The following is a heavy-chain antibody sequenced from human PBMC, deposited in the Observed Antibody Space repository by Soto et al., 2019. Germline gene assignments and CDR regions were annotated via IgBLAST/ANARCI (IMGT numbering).Heavy chain of an antibody. CDR1: GGTFSSYT. CDR2: IIPILGIA. CDR3: ASSAESGQIAANPPFDY. J-gene: IGHJ4*02. D-gene: IGHD6-6*01. Sequence: GASVKVSCKASGGTFSSYTISWVRQAPGQGLEWMGRIIPILGIANYAQKFQGRVTITADKSTSTAYMELSSLRSEDTAVYYCASSAESGQIAANPPFDYWGQGTLVTVSS. V-gene: IGHV1-69*02.